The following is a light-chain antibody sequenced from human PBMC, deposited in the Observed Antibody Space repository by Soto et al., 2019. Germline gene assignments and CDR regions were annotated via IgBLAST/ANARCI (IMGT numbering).Light chain of an antibody. CDR1: SSDVGSYNL. CDR2: EGS. CDR3: CSYAGANTYV. V-gene: IGLV2-23*01. J-gene: IGLJ1*01. Sequence: QSALAQPPSASGSLGQSVTISCTGTSSDVGSYNLVSWYQQHPGKAPKLIIYEGSKRPSGVSNRFSGSKSGNTASLTISGLQAEDETDYYCCSYAGANTYVFGTGTKVTVL.